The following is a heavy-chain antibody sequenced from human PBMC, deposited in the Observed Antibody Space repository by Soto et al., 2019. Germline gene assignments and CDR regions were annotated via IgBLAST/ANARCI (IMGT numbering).Heavy chain of an antibody. D-gene: IGHD3-22*01. J-gene: IGHJ5*02. V-gene: IGHV1-58*02. CDR1: GFTFTSSA. CDR3: ARVYYYDSSGSNWFDP. Sequence: SVKVSCKASGFTFTSSAMQWVRQARGQRLEWIGWIVFGSGNTNYAQKIQERVNINPDTSKNQFSLQLNSVTPEDTAAYYCARVYYYDSSGSNWFDPWGQGTLVTVSS. CDR2: IVFGSGNT.